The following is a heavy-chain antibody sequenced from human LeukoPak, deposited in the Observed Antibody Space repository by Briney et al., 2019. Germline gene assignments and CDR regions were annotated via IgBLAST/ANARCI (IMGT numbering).Heavy chain of an antibody. Sequence: GGSLRLSCAASGFTFSNNAMSWVRQAPGKELECVSAITGTVATGDPPYYADSVKGRFTISRDNSRNTLYLQLNDLRAEDTAIYYCAKAFGTNGYFQLPIDFWGQGTLVTVSS. CDR1: GFTFSNNA. V-gene: IGHV3-23*01. CDR2: ITGTVATGDPP. D-gene: IGHD2-8*01. J-gene: IGHJ4*02. CDR3: AKAFGTNGYFQLPIDF.